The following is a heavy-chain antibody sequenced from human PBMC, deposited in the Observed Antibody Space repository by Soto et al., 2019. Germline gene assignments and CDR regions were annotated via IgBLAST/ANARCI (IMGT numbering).Heavy chain of an antibody. CDR2: IRNKAYGGAT. V-gene: IGHV3-49*03. CDR3: TRNVRGYCTSTSCLRPDS. CDR1: GFTFGDYA. Sequence: PGGSLRLSCTASGFTFGDYAMSWFRQAPGRGLEWVSFIRNKAYGGATEYAASVKGRFTISRDDSKSIAYLQMNSLKTEDTAVYYCTRNVRGYCTSTSCLRPDSWGQGTLVTVPQ. D-gene: IGHD2-2*01. J-gene: IGHJ5*01.